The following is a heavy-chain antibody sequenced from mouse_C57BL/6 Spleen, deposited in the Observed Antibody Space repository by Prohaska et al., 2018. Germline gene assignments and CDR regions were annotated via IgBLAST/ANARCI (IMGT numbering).Heavy chain of an antibody. CDR2: INSYGSEI. J-gene: IGHJ1*03. D-gene: IGHD1-1*01. Sequence: EVQLLETGGGLVQPGGSRGLSCEGSGFTFSGFWMSWVRQTPGKTLEWIGDINSYGSEINYEPSIKDRLTIFRDNDKSTLYLQMSNVRSEDTATYFCMRYGSSYWYFDVWGTGTTVTVSS. V-gene: IGHV11-2*01. CDR3: MRYGSSYWYFDV. CDR1: GFTFSGFW.